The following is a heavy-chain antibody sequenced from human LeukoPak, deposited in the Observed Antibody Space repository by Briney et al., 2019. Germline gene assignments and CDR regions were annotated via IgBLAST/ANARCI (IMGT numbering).Heavy chain of an antibody. D-gene: IGHD5-18*01. CDR1: GYSFTSYW. CDR2: IDPSDSYT. V-gene: IGHV5-10-1*01. Sequence: GESLKISCKGSGYSFTSYWISWVRQMPGKGLEWMGRIDPSDSYTDYSPSFQGHVTISADTSISTAYLQWSSLKASDTAMYYCARRDGSTYGFDYWGQGTLVTVSS. J-gene: IGHJ4*02. CDR3: ARRDGSTYGFDY.